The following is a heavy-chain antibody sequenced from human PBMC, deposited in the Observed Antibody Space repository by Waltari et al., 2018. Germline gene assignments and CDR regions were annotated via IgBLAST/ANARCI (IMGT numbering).Heavy chain of an antibody. CDR1: GFSVTNAW. CDR2: IKSRTDGGTT. Sequence: DVQLVEAGGGLVKPGGSLRLSWAVSGFSVTNAWLGWVRQAPGKGLVWVGRIKSRTDGGTTDYATPVKGRFSISRDESQNTLYLQMNSLKTEDTAFYHCTTDRGIGPRPLFDSWGQGTLVTVSS. D-gene: IGHD6-6*01. V-gene: IGHV3-15*01. J-gene: IGHJ4*02. CDR3: TTDRGIGPRPLFDS.